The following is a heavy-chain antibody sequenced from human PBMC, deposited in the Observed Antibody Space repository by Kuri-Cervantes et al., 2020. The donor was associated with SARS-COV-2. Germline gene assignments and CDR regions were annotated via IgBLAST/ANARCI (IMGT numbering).Heavy chain of an antibody. V-gene: IGHV1-58*02. Sequence: SVKVSCKASGFTFTSSAMQWVRQARGQRLEWIGWIVVGSGNTNYAQKFQERVTITRDMSTSTAYMELSSLRSEDTAVYYCATAYCGGDCYSRADAFDIWGQGTMVTVSS. CDR3: ATAYCGGDCYSRADAFDI. D-gene: IGHD2-21*01. CDR2: IVVGSGNT. CDR1: GFTFTSSA. J-gene: IGHJ3*02.